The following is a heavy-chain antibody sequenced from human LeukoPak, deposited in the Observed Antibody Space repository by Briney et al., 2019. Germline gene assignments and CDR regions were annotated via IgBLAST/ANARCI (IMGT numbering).Heavy chain of an antibody. V-gene: IGHV3-23*01. CDR1: GFTFSSYA. Sequence: GGSLRLSCAASGFTFSSYAMSWVRQAPGKGLEWVSAISGSGGSTYYADSVKGRFTISRDNSKNTLYLQMNSLRAEDTAVYYCAKDPSMIVVVMGAFDIWGQGTMVTVPS. CDR2: ISGSGGST. J-gene: IGHJ3*02. D-gene: IGHD3-22*01. CDR3: AKDPSMIVVVMGAFDI.